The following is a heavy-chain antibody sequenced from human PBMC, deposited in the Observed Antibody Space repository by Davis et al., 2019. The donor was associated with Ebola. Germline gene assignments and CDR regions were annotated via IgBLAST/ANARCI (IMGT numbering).Heavy chain of an antibody. Sequence: SVQVTCKASAGTFISYASSGVRQAPGQGIEGMGGIFHNFGTANYAQKFQGRVPITADESTSTAYMGLSSLRSEDTAVYYCARGLRELLYYYGMDVWGQGTTVTVSS. CDR3: ARGLRELLYYYGMDV. CDR2: IFHNFGTA. J-gene: IGHJ6*02. CDR1: AGTFISYA. V-gene: IGHV1-69*13. D-gene: IGHD3-10*01.